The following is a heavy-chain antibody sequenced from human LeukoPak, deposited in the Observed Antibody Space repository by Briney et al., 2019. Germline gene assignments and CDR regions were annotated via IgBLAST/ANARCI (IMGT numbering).Heavy chain of an antibody. J-gene: IGHJ4*02. CDR1: GGSISNTNW. V-gene: IGHV4-4*02. CDR3: SRENGAFSPFGH. CDR2: ISLTGLT. Sequence: SGTLSLTCGVSGGSISNTNWRSWVRQPPGQGLEWIGEISLTGLTHYNPSLESRVTVSLDKSKNQLSLNLTSVTAADTAVYYCSRENGAFSPFGHWGRGTVVTVLS. D-gene: IGHD2-8*01.